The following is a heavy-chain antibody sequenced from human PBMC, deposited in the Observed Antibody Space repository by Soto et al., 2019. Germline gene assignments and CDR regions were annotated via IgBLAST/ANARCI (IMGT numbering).Heavy chain of an antibody. D-gene: IGHD6-19*01. CDR2: IYYSGST. J-gene: IGHJ1*01. Sequence: QVQLQESGPGLVKPSQTLSLTCTVSGGSVSGGVYYWNWIRQHPEKGLEWIGYIYYSGSTYYNPSLRSRVTISADTSKNQFSLKLSSVTVAXTAVYYCARSSVAGAGYFQHWGQGTQVIVSS. V-gene: IGHV4-31*03. CDR1: GGSVSGGVYY. CDR3: ARSSVAGAGYFQH.